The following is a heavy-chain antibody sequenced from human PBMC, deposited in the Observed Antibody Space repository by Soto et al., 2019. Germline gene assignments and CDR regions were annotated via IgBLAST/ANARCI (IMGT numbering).Heavy chain of an antibody. Sequence: SETLSLTXTVPGGSISSSSHYWGWIRQPPGKGLEWIGTIYHSGSTYYNPSLKSRVTISVDTSGNQFSLKMSSVTAADTSVFDCARSGGSGSYFDYWRQGTLVAVSS. D-gene: IGHD3-10*01. V-gene: IGHV4-39*01. CDR3: ARSGGSGSYFDY. J-gene: IGHJ4*02. CDR2: IYHSGST. CDR1: GGSISSSSHY.